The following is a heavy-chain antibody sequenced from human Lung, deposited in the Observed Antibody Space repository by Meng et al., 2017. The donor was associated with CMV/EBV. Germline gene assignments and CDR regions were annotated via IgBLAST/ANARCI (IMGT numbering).Heavy chain of an antibody. CDR2: IIPIFGTA. CDR3: ASRVEVNGAFDI. CDR1: GGTFSSYA. Sequence: SVXVSXKASGGTFSSYAISWVRQAPGQGLEWMGGIIPIFGTANYAQKFQGRVTITTDESTSTAYMEVSSLRSEDTAVYYCASRVEVNGAFDIWGQGSMVTVSS. D-gene: IGHD2-8*01. V-gene: IGHV1-69*05. J-gene: IGHJ3*02.